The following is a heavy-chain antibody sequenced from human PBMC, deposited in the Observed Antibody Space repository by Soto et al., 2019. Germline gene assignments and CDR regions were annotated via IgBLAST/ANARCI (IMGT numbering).Heavy chain of an antibody. CDR1: GYSFTNYG. Sequence: AAVKCSFKASGYSFTNYGISWVRQAPGQGPDCMGWISGHNGDTNHPQSLQGRVTMTTDTSRNTAYMELRSLRSDDTAVYYCATHSFNYYHNTFYHYFDYCGHGTLVTDSP. V-gene: IGHV1-18*04. CDR3: ATHSFNYYHNTFYHYFDY. CDR2: ISGHNGDT. J-gene: IGHJ4*01. D-gene: IGHD3-22*01.